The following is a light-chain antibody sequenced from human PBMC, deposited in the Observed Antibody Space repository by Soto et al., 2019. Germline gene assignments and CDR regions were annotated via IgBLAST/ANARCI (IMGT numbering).Light chain of an antibody. CDR3: LQHNSKLRA. CDR2: AAY. V-gene: IGKV1-17*01. CDR1: QGIRND. Sequence: DIQMTQSPSSLSASVVDRVTITCRASQGIRNDLGWHQQKPGIAPRRLMYAAYSLQRGVSSRFSGSGSGTELPLTSSSMRPQDFASYSCLQHNSKLRAFGQGT. J-gene: IGKJ1*01.